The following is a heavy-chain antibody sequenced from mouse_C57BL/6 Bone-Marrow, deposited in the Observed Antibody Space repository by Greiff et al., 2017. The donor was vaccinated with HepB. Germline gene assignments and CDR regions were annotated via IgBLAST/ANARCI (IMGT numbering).Heavy chain of an antibody. V-gene: IGHV3-6*01. CDR1: GYSITSGYY. J-gene: IGHJ2*01. CDR3: ARGGVYYDYVSSFDY. CDR2: ISYDGSN. D-gene: IGHD2-4*01. Sequence: EVQLVESGPGLVKPSQSLSLTCSVTGYSITSGYYWNWIRQFPGNKLEWMGYISYDGSNNYNPSLKNRISITRDTSKNQFFLKLNSVTTEDTATYYCARGGVYYDYVSSFDYWGQGTTLTVSS.